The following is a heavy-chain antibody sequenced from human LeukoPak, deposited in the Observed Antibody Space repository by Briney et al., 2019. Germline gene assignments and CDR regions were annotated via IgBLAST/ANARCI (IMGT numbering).Heavy chain of an antibody. CDR2: IRDNGRST. CDR3: AKGGSMVGVTRYFDY. D-gene: IGHD1-26*01. V-gene: IGHV3-23*01. Sequence: SGVSVRLSCAASGFTFSSSAMSWVPQAPGKGLEWVSGIRDNGRSTLYADSEKGRFTIARDNSKNTLYLQMNSLRAEDTAVYYCAKGGSMVGVTRYFDYWGQGTLVTVSS. J-gene: IGHJ4*02. CDR1: GFTFSSSA.